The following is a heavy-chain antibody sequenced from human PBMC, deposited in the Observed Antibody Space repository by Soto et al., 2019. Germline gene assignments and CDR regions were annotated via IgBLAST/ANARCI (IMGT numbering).Heavy chain of an antibody. J-gene: IGHJ4*02. CDR1: GFTFSTHW. CDR2: IKQDGSEK. CDR3: ARAGKLWFGESYFDY. V-gene: IGHV3-7*04. D-gene: IGHD3-10*01. Sequence: ESGGGLVQPGGSLRLSCAASGFTFSTHWMSWVRQAPGKGLEWVANIKQDGSEKYYVDSVKGRFTISRDNPKNSLYLQMNILRGEDTAVYYCARAGKLWFGESYFDYSGQGTLVTVSS.